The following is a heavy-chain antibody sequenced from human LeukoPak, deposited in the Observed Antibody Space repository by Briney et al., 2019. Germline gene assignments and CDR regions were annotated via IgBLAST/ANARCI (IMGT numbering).Heavy chain of an antibody. CDR2: IRSETNGGTA. Sequence: GGSLRLSCAASGFTLSNAWMGWVGPAPGKGLEWVGGIRSETNGGTADYSAPVRGRFNISRDDSKNTVFLQMNSLSAEDTAVYYCSTEDQRNAWGQGTLVTVSS. V-gene: IGHV3-15*01. J-gene: IGHJ5*02. CDR3: STEDQRNA. CDR1: GFTLSNAW. D-gene: IGHD1-1*01.